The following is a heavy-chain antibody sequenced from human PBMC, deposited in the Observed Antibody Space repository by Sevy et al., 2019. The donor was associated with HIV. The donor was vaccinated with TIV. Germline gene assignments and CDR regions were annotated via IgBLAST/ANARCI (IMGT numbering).Heavy chain of an antibody. CDR2: ISWNSGSI. CDR1: GFTFDDYA. D-gene: IGHD6-13*01. Sequence: GGSLRLSCAASGFTFDDYAMHWVRQAPGKGLEWVSGISWNSGSIGYADSVKGRFTISRDNAKNSLYLQMNSLRAEDTALYYCAKDQRIEAGGGRSYYYYYYGMDVWGQGTTVTVSS. V-gene: IGHV3-9*01. J-gene: IGHJ6*02. CDR3: AKDQRIEAGGGRSYYYYYYGMDV.